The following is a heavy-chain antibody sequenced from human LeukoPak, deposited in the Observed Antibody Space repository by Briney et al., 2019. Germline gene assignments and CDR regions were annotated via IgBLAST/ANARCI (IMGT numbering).Heavy chain of an antibody. V-gene: IGHV3-66*01. D-gene: IGHD6-13*01. CDR3: AREGTPAAGD. CDR1: GFTVSSNY. J-gene: IGHJ4*02. CDR2: IYSGGST. Sequence: PGGSLRLSCAASGFTVSSNYMSWVRQAPGKGLEWVSVIYSGGSTYYADSVKGRFTISRDNAKNSLYLQMNSLRAEDTAVYYCAREGTPAAGDWGQGTLVTVSS.